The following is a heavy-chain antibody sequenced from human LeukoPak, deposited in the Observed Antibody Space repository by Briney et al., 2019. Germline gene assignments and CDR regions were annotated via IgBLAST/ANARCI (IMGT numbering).Heavy chain of an antibody. CDR3: ARSYGSGSFPLRDDY. J-gene: IGHJ4*02. CDR2: ISAYNGNT. CDR1: GYTFTGYY. Sequence: ASVKVSCKASGYTFTGYYMHWVRQAPGQGLEWMGWISAYNGNTNYAQKLQGRVTMTTDTSTSTAYMELRSLRSDDTAVYYCARSYGSGSFPLRDDYWGQGTLVTVSS. D-gene: IGHD3-10*01. V-gene: IGHV1-18*04.